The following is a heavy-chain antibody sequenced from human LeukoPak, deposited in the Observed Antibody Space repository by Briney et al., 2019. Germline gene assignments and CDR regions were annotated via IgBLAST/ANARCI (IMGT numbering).Heavy chain of an antibody. D-gene: IGHD3-22*01. J-gene: IGHJ4*02. CDR3: AKVRTTYYYDTSECFDY. CDR2: IRSGGDTT. Sequence: GGSLRLSCAASGFTFSIYSMNWVRQAPGKGLEWVSAIRSGGDTTYYADAVKGRFTISRDNSKNTLFLQMNSLRAEDTAVYYCAKVRTTYYYDTSECFDYWGQGTLVTVSS. CDR1: GFTFSIYS. V-gene: IGHV3-23*01.